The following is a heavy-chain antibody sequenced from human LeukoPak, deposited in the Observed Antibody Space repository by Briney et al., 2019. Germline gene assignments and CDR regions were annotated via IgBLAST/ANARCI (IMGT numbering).Heavy chain of an antibody. CDR2: IGYDESKK. Sequence: GGSLRLSCEASGFTFNNFGMHWVRQAPGKGLEWVAFIGYDESKKYYAESVKGRFTISRDDSKNTLYLQMSALKTEDTAVYYCAKNPKAVTISGGPSQGYWGQGTLVTVSS. D-gene: IGHD3-3*01. V-gene: IGHV3-30*02. CDR1: GFTFNNFG. J-gene: IGHJ4*02. CDR3: AKNPKAVTISGGPSQGY.